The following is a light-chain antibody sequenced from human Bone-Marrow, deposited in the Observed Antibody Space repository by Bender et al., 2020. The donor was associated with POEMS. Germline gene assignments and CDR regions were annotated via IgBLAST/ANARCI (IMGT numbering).Light chain of an antibody. Sequence: SYDLTQPSSVSVSPGQTARITCSGEVVAKKYVRWFQQKPGQAPVMVVYDDNDRPSGIPERFSGSNSGNTATLTISRVEAGDEADYYCQVWDSTSDLVVFGGGTKLTVL. V-gene: IGLV3-21*02. CDR2: DDN. CDR1: VVAKKY. CDR3: QVWDSTSDLVV. J-gene: IGLJ2*01.